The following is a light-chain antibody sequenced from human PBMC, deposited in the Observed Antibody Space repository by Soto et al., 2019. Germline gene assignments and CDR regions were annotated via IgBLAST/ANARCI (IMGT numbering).Light chain of an antibody. CDR1: SSDVDSYNR. J-gene: IGLJ1*01. CDR3: CSYAGSHTWV. V-gene: IGLV2-18*02. CDR2: EVS. Sequence: QSALTQPRSVSGSPGQSVTISCTGISSDVDSYNRVSWYQQPPGTAPKLMIDEVSNRPSGVPDRFSGSKSGNTASLTISGRQAEDEADYFCCSYAGSHTWVFGTGTKLTVL.